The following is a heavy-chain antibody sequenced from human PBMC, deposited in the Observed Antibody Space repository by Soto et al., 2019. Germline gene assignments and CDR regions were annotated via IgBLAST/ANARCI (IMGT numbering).Heavy chain of an antibody. Sequence: QSGGSLRLSCSASGFNFKNFALYWVRQTPGKGLEWVSAISGSGGSTYYADSVKGRFTISRDNSKNTLYLQMNSLRAEDTAVYYCAKVLRFLEWLSNYYYGMDVWGQGTTVTVSS. D-gene: IGHD3-3*01. CDR2: ISGSGGST. J-gene: IGHJ6*02. CDR3: AKVLRFLEWLSNYYYGMDV. V-gene: IGHV3-23*01. CDR1: GFNFKNFA.